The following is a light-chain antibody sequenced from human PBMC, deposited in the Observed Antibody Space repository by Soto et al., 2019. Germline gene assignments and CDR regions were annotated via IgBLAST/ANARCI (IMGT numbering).Light chain of an antibody. V-gene: IGKV3-15*01. J-gene: IGKJ2*01. CDR2: GAS. CDR1: QSVSSN. Sequence: EIVMTQSPATLSVSPGERATLSCRASQSVSSNLAWYHQKPAQAPRLLIYGASTRVTGIPARFSGSGSGTEFTLSISSLQSEDFAVYYCQQYNNWPYTFGQGTKLEIK. CDR3: QQYNNWPYT.